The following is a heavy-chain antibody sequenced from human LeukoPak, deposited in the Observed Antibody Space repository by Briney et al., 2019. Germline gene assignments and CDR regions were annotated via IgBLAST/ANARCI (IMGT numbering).Heavy chain of an antibody. CDR1: RFTFSNYW. J-gene: IGHJ4*02. V-gene: IGHV3-74*01. Sequence: GGSLRLSCAASRFTFSNYWMSWVRQAPGKGLVWVSRINGDGSSTSYADAVKGRFTISRDNAKNTLFLQMNSLRAEDTAVYYCARESSWASDYWGQGTLVTVSS. CDR2: INGDGSST. D-gene: IGHD1-26*01. CDR3: ARESSWASDY.